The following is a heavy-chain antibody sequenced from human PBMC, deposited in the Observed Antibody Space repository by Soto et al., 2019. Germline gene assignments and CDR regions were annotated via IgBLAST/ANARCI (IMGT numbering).Heavy chain of an antibody. Sequence: QVQLVASGGGVVQPGRSLRLSCAASGFTFSSYGMHWVRQAPGKGLEWVAVIWYDGSNKYYADSVKGRFTISRDNSKNTLYLQMNSLRAEDTAVYYCARTHLQQLVAHEAFDIWGQGTMVTVSS. J-gene: IGHJ3*02. CDR3: ARTHLQQLVAHEAFDI. CDR2: IWYDGSNK. CDR1: GFTFSSYG. V-gene: IGHV3-33*01. D-gene: IGHD6-13*01.